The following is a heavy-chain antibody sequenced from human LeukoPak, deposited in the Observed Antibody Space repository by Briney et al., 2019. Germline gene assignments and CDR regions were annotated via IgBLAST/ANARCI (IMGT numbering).Heavy chain of an antibody. V-gene: IGHV4-34*01. Sequence: SETLSLTCAVYGGSFSGYYWSGIRQPPGKGLEWIGEINHSGSTNYNPSLKSRVTISVDTSKNQFSLKLSSVTAADTAVYYCARIQLWMRYFDYWGQGTLVTVSS. J-gene: IGHJ4*02. CDR2: INHSGST. CDR1: GGSFSGYY. D-gene: IGHD5-18*01. CDR3: ARIQLWMRYFDY.